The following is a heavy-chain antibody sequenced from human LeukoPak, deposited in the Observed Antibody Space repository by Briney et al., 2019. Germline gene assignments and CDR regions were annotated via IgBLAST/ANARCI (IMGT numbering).Heavy chain of an antibody. CDR3: ARRGLFGSGNYYNPSSYFDV. CDR1: ADSISSYY. D-gene: IGHD3-10*01. CDR2: GHFSGYA. J-gene: IGHJ2*01. Sequence: SETLSLTCSLSADSISSYYWGWIRQTPQRGLELIGYGHFSGYADYNPSLKSRVNLSVDTTKKLISLRLTSVTAADTAVYYCARRGLFGSGNYYNPSSYFDVWGRGALVTVSS. V-gene: IGHV4-59*12.